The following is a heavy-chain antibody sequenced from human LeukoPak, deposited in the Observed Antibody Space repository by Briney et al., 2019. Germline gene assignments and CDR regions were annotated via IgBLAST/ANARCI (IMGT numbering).Heavy chain of an antibody. CDR1: GGSFSGYY. Sequence: PSETPSLTCAVYGGSFSGYYWSWIRQPPGKGLEWIGEINPSGRTNYNPSLKTRATFSADTSKSQFSLELTSVTAADTAVYYCARTLSTVTTYFDYWGQGTLVTVSS. CDR2: INPSGRT. D-gene: IGHD4-17*01. CDR3: ARTLSTVTTYFDY. J-gene: IGHJ4*02. V-gene: IGHV4-34*01.